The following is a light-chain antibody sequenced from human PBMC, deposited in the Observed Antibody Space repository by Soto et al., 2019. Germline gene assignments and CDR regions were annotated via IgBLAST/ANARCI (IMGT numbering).Light chain of an antibody. CDR2: GAS. J-gene: IGKJ2*01. CDR3: QQYGSSPYT. Sequence: EIVLTQSPGTLSLSPGERATLSCRASQSVRSNYLAWYQQKPGQAPRLLIYGASSRATGIPERISGTGCGTDGTLTISRLEPEDFGDYYYQQYGSSPYTFGQGTK. CDR1: QSVRSNY. V-gene: IGKV3-20*01.